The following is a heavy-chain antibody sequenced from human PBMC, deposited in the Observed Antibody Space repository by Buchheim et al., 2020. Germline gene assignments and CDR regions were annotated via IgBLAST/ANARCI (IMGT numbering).Heavy chain of an antibody. D-gene: IGHD2-2*01. CDR2: ISYDGSNK. CDR3: ARYCSSTSCYWEDYGMDV. CDR1: GFTFSSYA. Sequence: VQLVESGGGVVQPGRSLRLSCAASGFTFSSYAMHWVRQAPGKGLEWVAVISYDGSNKYYADSVKGRFTTSRDNSKNTLYLQMNSLRAEDTAVYYCARYCSSTSCYWEDYGMDVWGQGTT. V-gene: IGHV3-30-3*01. J-gene: IGHJ6*02.